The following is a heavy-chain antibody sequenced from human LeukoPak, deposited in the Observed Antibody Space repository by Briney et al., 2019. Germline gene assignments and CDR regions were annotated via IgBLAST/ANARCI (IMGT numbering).Heavy chain of an antibody. CDR3: ARRARLSSSWDFDL. D-gene: IGHD6-13*01. J-gene: IGHJ2*01. Sequence: GRSLRLSCAASGFTFSSYAMHWVRQAPGKGLEWVAVISYDGSNKYYADSVKGRFTISRDNSKNTLYLQMNSLRAEDTAVYYCARRARLSSSWDFDLWGRGTLVTVSS. CDR1: GFTFSSYA. CDR2: ISYDGSNK. V-gene: IGHV3-30-3*01.